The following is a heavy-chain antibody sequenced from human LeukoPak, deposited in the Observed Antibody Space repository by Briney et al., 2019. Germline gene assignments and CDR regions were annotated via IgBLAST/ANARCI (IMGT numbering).Heavy chain of an antibody. CDR3: ARDQGYLQPSLDY. Sequence: VASVKVSCKASGGTFSSYAISWVRQAPGQGLEWMGRIIPILGIANYAQKFQGRVTITADKSTSTAYMELSSLRSEDTAVYYCARDQGYLQPSLDYWGQGTLVTVSS. CDR1: GGTFSSYA. CDR2: IIPILGIA. V-gene: IGHV1-69*04. J-gene: IGHJ4*02. D-gene: IGHD6-13*01.